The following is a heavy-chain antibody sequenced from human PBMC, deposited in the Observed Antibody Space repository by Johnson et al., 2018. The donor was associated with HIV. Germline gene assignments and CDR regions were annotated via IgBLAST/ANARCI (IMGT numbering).Heavy chain of an antibody. Sequence: QVLLVESGGGVVQPGRSLRLSCAASGFTFSSYAMHWVHQAPGKVLEWVSVIFSVGSAYYADSVKGRFIISRDNSKNMLYLQMNSLRPEDTAVYYCARDGRDLVTRGSFDIWGQGTVVTVSS. CDR2: IFSVGSA. CDR3: ARDGRDLVTRGSFDI. V-gene: IGHV3-NL1*01. J-gene: IGHJ3*02. CDR1: GFTFSSYA. D-gene: IGHD3-9*01.